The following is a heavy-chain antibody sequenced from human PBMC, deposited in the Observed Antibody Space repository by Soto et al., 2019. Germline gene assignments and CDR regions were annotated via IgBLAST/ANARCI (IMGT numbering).Heavy chain of an antibody. V-gene: IGHV3-23*01. Sequence: PVVSRIISCAASGFIFSTYAMNWVRQAPGKGLEWVSAISSSGDSAYYAESVRGRFTISRDNSINTLYLQMRSLRPEDTAVYYCAHPRGYGVFDAVDIWGQGTMVTVSS. CDR2: ISSSGDSA. CDR3: AHPRGYGVFDAVDI. CDR1: GFIFSTYA. J-gene: IGHJ3*02. D-gene: IGHD4-17*01.